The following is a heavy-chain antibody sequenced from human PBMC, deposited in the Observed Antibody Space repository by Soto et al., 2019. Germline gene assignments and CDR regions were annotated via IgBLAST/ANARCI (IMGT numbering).Heavy chain of an antibody. CDR1: GFTFGDYA. V-gene: IGHV3-9*01. CDR3: AKSTGGTANGLDV. D-gene: IGHD2-8*02. Sequence: EVQLVESGGDLVQPGRSLRLSCAASGFTFGDYAMHWVRQAPGKGLEWVSGISWKSASIGYADSVKGRFTISRDNAKKSLYRQMNSLRAEDTALYYCAKSTGGTANGLDVWGQGTTVTVSS. J-gene: IGHJ6*02. CDR2: ISWKSASI.